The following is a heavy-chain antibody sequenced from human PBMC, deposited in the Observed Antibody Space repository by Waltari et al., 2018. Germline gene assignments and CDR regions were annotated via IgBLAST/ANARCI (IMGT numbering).Heavy chain of an antibody. CDR3: TRNPGY. CDR2: GKSDGTNI. Sequence: EVQLVESGGGLVQPGGSLRLSCVVSGFLYNDYWMDWVRQAPGQGLVGVSRGKSDGTNIKYADSVRGRFTIARDSAKNTFYLQMNSLSAEDTAVYYCTRNPGYWGQGTLVTVAS. D-gene: IGHD2-15*01. V-gene: IGHV3-74*03. J-gene: IGHJ4*02. CDR1: GFLYNDYW.